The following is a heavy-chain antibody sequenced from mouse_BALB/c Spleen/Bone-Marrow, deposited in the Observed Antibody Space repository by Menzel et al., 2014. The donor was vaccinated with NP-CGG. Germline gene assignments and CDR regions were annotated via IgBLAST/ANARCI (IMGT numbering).Heavy chain of an antibody. D-gene: IGHD2-1*01. J-gene: IGHJ4*01. CDR1: GFTFSDYY. V-gene: IGHV5-4*02. CDR3: ARDGNFAMDY. Sequence: EVKVVESGGGLVKPGGSLKLSCAVSGFTFSDYYMYWVRQNPEKRLEWVAPINDGGSYTYYPDSVKGRFTISRDNAKNNLYLQMSSLKSEDTAMYYCARDGNFAMDYWGQGTSVTVSS. CDR2: INDGGSYT.